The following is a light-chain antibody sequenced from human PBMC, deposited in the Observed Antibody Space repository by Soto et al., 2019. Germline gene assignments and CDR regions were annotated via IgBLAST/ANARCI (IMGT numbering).Light chain of an antibody. J-gene: IGKJ4*01. CDR3: QQANSFPLT. CDR2: AAS. CDR1: QSVLYSSSNRNY. Sequence: DIVMTQSPDSLAVSLGERATINCKSSQSVLYSSSNRNYLNWYQQKPGKAPKLLIYAASSLHSGVPSRFSGSGSGTDFTLTISSLQPEDFATYYCQQANSFPLTFGGGTKVDI. V-gene: IGKV4-1*01.